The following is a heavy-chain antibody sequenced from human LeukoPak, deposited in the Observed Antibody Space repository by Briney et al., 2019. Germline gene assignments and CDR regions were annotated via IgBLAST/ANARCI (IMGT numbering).Heavy chain of an antibody. CDR2: MGGSTGRT. J-gene: IGHJ4*02. CDR3: AKGAGWYFYYFDY. D-gene: IGHD6-19*01. CDR1: GFTFSSYD. V-gene: IGHV3-23*01. Sequence: PGGSLRLSCAASGFTFSSYDMSWVRQAPGRGLEWVSTMGGSTGRTYYADSVKGRFTISRDNPKNTLYLQMNSLRAEDTAIYYCAKGAGWYFYYFDYWGQGTLVTVSS.